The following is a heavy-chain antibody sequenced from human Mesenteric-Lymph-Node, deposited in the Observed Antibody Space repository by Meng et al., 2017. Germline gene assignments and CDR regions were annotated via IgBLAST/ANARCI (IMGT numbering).Heavy chain of an antibody. CDR1: GGSVSSGGYY. CDR2: IYYSGST. CDR3: ARVSSGWDYFDY. V-gene: IGHV4-31*03. J-gene: IGHJ4*02. D-gene: IGHD6-19*01. Sequence: VELQEAAPGQVKPSQTLPLPRTVLGGSVSSGGYYWTWIRQHPGKGLEWFGHIYYSGSTFYNPSLKRRVIISIDTSKNQFSLNLRSVTAADTAVYYCARVSSGWDYFDYWGQGTLVTVSS.